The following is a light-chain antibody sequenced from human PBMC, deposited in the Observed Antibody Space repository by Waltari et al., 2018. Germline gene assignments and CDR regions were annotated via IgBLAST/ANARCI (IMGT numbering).Light chain of an antibody. V-gene: IGKV3-20*01. J-gene: IGKJ1*01. CDR1: QSVGSTS. CDR3: QRQGNVPAT. CDR2: RAS. Sequence: EIVLTQSPGTASLSPGGRVTLSCRASQSVGSTSLAWYQQKPGQAPRLVIYRASRRATGNPDRFSVSGSGTDFSLTINRQEPEDFAGYYCQRQGNVPATFGQGTKVEIK.